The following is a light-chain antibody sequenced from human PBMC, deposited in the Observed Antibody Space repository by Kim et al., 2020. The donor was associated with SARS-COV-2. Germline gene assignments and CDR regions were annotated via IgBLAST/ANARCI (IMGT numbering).Light chain of an antibody. Sequence: DIQMTQSPSTLSASVGDRVTITCRASQSVSTWLAWYQQKPGKAPNLLIYKTSTLEGGVPSRFSGSGSGTEFTLTISSLQPDDFATWYCQQYDAYPLTFGGGTKVDIK. V-gene: IGKV1-5*03. CDR2: KTS. J-gene: IGKJ4*01. CDR1: QSVSTW. CDR3: QQYDAYPLT.